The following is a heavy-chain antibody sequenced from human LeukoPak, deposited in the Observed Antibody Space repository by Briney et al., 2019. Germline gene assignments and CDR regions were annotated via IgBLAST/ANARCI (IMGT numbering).Heavy chain of an antibody. J-gene: IGHJ3*02. CDR1: GGSISSGGYY. D-gene: IGHD4-17*01. CDR3: ARGSDYEGGFDI. CDR2: IYYSGST. V-gene: IGHV4-31*03. Sequence: SQTLSLTCTVSGGSISSGGYYWSWIRQHPGKGLEWIGYIYYSGSTYYNPSLKSRVTISVDTSKNQFSLRLSSVTAADTAVYYCARGSDYEGGFDIWGQGTMVTVSS.